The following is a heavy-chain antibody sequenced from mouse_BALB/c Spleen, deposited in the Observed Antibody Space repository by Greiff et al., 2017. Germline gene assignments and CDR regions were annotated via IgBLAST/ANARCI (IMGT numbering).Heavy chain of an antibody. V-gene: IGHV1S81*02. CDR3: ARRWDKDYCAMDY. D-gene: IGHD1-1*02. J-gene: IGHJ4*01. Sequence: QVQLQQPGAELVKPGASVKLSCKASGYTFTSYWMHWVKQRPGQGLEWIGEINPSNGRTNYNEKFKSKATLTVDKSSSTAYMQLSSLTSEDSAVYYCARRWDKDYCAMDYWGQGTSVTVSS. CDR1: GYTFTSYW. CDR2: INPSNGRT.